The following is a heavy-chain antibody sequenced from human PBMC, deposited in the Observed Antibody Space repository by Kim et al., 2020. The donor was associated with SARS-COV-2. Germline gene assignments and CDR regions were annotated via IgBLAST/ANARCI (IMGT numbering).Heavy chain of an antibody. CDR1: GGSFSGYY. CDR3: ARIDWERTGYYYMDV. V-gene: IGHV4-34*01. J-gene: IGHJ6*03. CDR2: INHSGST. Sequence: SETLSLTCAVYGGSFSGYYWSWIRQPPGKGLEWIGEINHSGSTNYNPSLKSRVTISVDTSKNQFSLKLSSVTAAATAVYYCARIDWERTGYYYMDVWGKG. D-gene: IGHD3-9*01.